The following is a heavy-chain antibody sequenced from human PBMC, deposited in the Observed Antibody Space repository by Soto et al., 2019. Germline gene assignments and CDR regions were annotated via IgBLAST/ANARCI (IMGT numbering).Heavy chain of an antibody. Sequence: PGESLKISCKGSGYSFTSYWISWVRQMPGKGLEWMGRIDPSDSYTNYSPSFQGHVTISADKSISTAYLQWSSLKASDTAMYYCALEDYYGSGSYLLRYYGMDVLGQGTTVTGFS. CDR1: GYSFTSYW. J-gene: IGHJ6*02. V-gene: IGHV5-10-1*01. D-gene: IGHD3-10*01. CDR2: IDPSDSYT. CDR3: ALEDYYGSGSYLLRYYGMDV.